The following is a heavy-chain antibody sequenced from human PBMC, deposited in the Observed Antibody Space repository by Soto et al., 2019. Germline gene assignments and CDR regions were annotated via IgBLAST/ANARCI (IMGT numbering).Heavy chain of an antibody. D-gene: IGHD6-19*01. CDR2: ISAGSSTI. CDR3: ARGYSSGWYSHY. V-gene: IGHV3-48*01. Sequence: EVQLVESGGGLVQPGGSLRLSCAASGFTFSSYSMNWVRQAPGKGLEWVSYISAGSSTIYYADSVKGRFTISRDNAKNPLYLQMNSLRAEDTAVYYCARGYSSGWYSHYWGQGTLVTVSS. CDR1: GFTFSSYS. J-gene: IGHJ4*02.